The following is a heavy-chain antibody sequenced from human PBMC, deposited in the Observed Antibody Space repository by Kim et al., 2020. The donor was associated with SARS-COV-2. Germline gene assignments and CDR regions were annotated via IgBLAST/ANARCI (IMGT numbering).Heavy chain of an antibody. Sequence: SETLSLTCTVSGGSISSSSYYWGWIRQPPGKGLEWIGSIYYSGSTYYNPSLKSRVTISVDTSKNQFSLKLSSVTAADTAVYYCARHLGYCSGGSCYSFYYYYDGMDVWGQGTTVTVSS. V-gene: IGHV4-39*01. CDR3: ARHLGYCSGGSCYSFYYYYDGMDV. CDR1: GGSISSSSYY. D-gene: IGHD2-15*01. J-gene: IGHJ6*02. CDR2: IYYSGST.